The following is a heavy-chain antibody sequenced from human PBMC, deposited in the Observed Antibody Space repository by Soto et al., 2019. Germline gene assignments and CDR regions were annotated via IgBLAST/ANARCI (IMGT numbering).Heavy chain of an antibody. V-gene: IGHV3-23*01. D-gene: IGHD3-10*01. CDR2: ISGGGGVST. CDR3: PRDAITMAHGVNNCLDP. Sequence: PGGSLRLSCAASGFTFSSYAMTWVRQAPGKGLEWVSGISGGGGVSTYYADSVKGRFTISRDNSMNTLYLQMNRLRADHTAVYYCPRDAITMAHGVNNCLDPWRQETLVTVSS. J-gene: IGHJ5*02. CDR1: GFTFSSYA.